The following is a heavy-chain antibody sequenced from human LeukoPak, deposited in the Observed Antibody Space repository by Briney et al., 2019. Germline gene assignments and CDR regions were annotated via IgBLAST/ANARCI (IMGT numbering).Heavy chain of an antibody. D-gene: IGHD5-18*01. V-gene: IGHV4-59*01. CDR2: IYYSGST. Sequence: SETLSLTCTVSGGSISSYYRSWIRQPPGKGLEWIGYIYYSGSTNYNPSLKSRVTISVDTSKNQFSLKLSSVTAADTAVYYCARGVQLWTKGRSYYYYYMDVWGKGTTVTVSS. CDR1: GGSISSYY. J-gene: IGHJ6*03. CDR3: ARGVQLWTKGRSYYYYYMDV.